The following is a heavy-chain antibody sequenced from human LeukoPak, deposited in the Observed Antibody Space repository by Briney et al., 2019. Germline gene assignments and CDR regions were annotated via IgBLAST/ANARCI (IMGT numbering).Heavy chain of an antibody. CDR2: ISYDGTSK. Sequence: GGSLRLSRAASGFTFSSYAMHWVRQAPGKGLEWVAVISYDGTSKYYADSVKGRFTISRDNSKNTLDLQMNSLRDEDTGVYYCARIYRSGSYSGYYYYYGMDVWGQGTTVTVSS. D-gene: IGHD1-26*01. J-gene: IGHJ6*02. CDR1: GFTFSSYA. V-gene: IGHV3-30-3*01. CDR3: ARIYRSGSYSGYYYYYGMDV.